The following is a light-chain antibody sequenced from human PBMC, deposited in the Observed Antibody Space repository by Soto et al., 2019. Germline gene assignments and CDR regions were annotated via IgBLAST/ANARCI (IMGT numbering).Light chain of an antibody. V-gene: IGKV3-20*01. CDR1: QSVDFS. J-gene: IGKJ2*01. CDR3: HQYGSSPYT. CDR2: GTT. Sequence: EIVLTQSPATLSVSPGERVTLSCRASQSVDFSLAWYQQKPGQAPRLLIYGTTTRATGIPDRFSGSGSGTDFTLTISRLEPEDFAVYYCHQYGSSPYTFGQGTKVDIK.